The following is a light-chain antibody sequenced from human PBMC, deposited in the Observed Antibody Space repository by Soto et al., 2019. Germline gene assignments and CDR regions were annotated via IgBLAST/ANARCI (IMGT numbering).Light chain of an antibody. CDR2: GLS. CDR1: QSVNNN. Sequence: IVMTQSPATLSVFPGERATLSCRASQSVNNNLAWYQQQPGQAPRLLIHGLSTRATGIPARFSGSGSGTEFTLTIRSLKSEDFAVYYCQQYNNWRTVGQGTKVDIK. V-gene: IGKV3-15*01. CDR3: QQYNNWRT. J-gene: IGKJ1*01.